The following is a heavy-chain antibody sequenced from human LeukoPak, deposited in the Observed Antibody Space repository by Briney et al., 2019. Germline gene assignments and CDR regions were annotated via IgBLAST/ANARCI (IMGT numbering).Heavy chain of an antibody. CDR2: IYYSGST. CDR3: ARTATIGYYYYMDV. Sequence: SQTLSLTCTVSGGSISSNSYYWGWIRQSPGKGLEWIGYIYYSGSTNYNPSLKSRVTISVDTSKNQFSLKLSSVTAADTAVYYCARTATIGYYYYMDVWGKGTTVTVSS. J-gene: IGHJ6*03. CDR1: GGSISSNSYY. D-gene: IGHD5-24*01. V-gene: IGHV4-61*05.